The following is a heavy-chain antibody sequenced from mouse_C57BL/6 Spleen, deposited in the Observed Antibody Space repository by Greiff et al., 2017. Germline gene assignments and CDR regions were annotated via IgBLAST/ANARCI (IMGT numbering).Heavy chain of an antibody. CDR1: GYAFSSSW. CDR2: IYPGDGDT. Sequence: VQLQQSGPELVKPGASVKISCKASGYAFSSSWMNWVKQRPGKGLEWIGRIYPGDGDTNYNGKFKGKATLTADKSSSTAYMQLSSLTSEDSAVYFCARSSLLYAMDYWGQGTSVTVSS. CDR3: ARSSLLYAMDY. V-gene: IGHV1-82*01. D-gene: IGHD6-2*01. J-gene: IGHJ4*01.